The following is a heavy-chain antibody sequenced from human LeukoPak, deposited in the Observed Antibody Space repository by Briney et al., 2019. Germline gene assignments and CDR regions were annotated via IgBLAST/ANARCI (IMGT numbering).Heavy chain of an antibody. CDR2: IDATGTYT. Sequence: GGSLRLSCAASGFSFRRYNLDWVRQAPGKGLEWVSSIDATGTYTYYTDSVKGRFTISRDDAKNSLYLHMNIVRAEDTAVYYCARNLGAPGLYYWGQGTLVTVSS. J-gene: IGHJ4*02. CDR3: ARNLGAPGLYY. V-gene: IGHV3-21*01. D-gene: IGHD3-16*01. CDR1: GFSFRRYN.